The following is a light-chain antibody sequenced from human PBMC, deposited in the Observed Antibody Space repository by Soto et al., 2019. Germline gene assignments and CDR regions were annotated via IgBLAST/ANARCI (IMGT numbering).Light chain of an antibody. CDR3: QSYDSSLSGVV. Sequence: QCVLTPPPSVSGAPGQRVTISCTGSSSNIGAGYDVHWYQQLPGTAPKLLIYGNSNRPSGVPDRFSGSKSGTSASLAITGLQAEDEADYYCQSYDSSLSGVVFGGGTTLTVL. V-gene: IGLV1-40*01. J-gene: IGLJ2*01. CDR2: GNS. CDR1: SSNIGAGYD.